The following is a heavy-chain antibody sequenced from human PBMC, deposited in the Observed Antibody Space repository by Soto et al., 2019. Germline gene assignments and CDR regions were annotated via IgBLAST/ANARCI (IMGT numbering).Heavy chain of an antibody. Sequence: SETLSLTCTVSGGSISSYYWSWIRQPPGKGMEWIGYIYYSGSTNYNPSLKSRVTISVDTSKNQFSLKLSSVTAADTAVYYCARHGPIAAAGTVFDYWGQGTLVTVSS. CDR3: ARHGPIAAAGTVFDY. CDR1: GGSISSYY. J-gene: IGHJ4*02. CDR2: IYYSGST. D-gene: IGHD6-13*01. V-gene: IGHV4-59*08.